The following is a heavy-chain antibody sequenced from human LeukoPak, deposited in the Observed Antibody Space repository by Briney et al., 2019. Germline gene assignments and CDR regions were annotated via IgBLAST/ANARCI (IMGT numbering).Heavy chain of an antibody. V-gene: IGHV4-39*01. CDR3: ARLSLLEWTYA. Sequence: SETLSLTCTVSGGSISSSSYHCGWIRQPPGKGLEWIGSISYSGSTYYNPSLKSRVTISGDMSKNQFSLKLGSVTAADTAVYYCARLSLLEWTYAWGQGTLVTVPS. CDR1: GGSISSSSYH. J-gene: IGHJ5*02. CDR2: ISYSGST. D-gene: IGHD3-3*01.